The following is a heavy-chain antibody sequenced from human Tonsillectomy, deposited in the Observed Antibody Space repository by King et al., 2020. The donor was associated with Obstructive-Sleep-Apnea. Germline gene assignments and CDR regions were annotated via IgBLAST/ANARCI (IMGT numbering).Heavy chain of an antibody. CDR2: IKQDGSEK. V-gene: IGHV3-7*03. J-gene: IGHJ3*02. D-gene: IGHD6-19*01. CDR1: GFTFSSYW. Sequence: QLVQSGGGLVQPGGSLRLSCAASGFTFSSYWMSWVRQAPGKGLEGVANIKQDGSEKYYVDSVKGRFTISRDNAKNSLYLQMNSLRAEETAVYYCARDRGRAGTDAFDIWGQGTMVTVSS. CDR3: ARDRGRAGTDAFDI.